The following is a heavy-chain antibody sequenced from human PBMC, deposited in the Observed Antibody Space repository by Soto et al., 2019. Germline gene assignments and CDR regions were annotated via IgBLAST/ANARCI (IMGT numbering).Heavy chain of an antibody. CDR3: AKDRLAVAARHFDY. V-gene: IGHV3-23*01. J-gene: IGHJ4*02. D-gene: IGHD6-19*01. CDR1: GFTFSSYA. CDR2: ISGSGGST. Sequence: GGSLRLSCAASGFTFSSYAMSWVRQAPGKGLEWVSAISGSGGSTYYADSVKGRFTISRDNAKNTLYLQMNSLRAEDTALYYCAKDRLAVAARHFDYWGQGTLVTVSS.